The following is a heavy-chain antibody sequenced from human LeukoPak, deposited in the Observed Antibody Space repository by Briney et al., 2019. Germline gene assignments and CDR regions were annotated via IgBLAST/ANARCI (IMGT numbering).Heavy chain of an antibody. V-gene: IGHV3-23*01. CDR1: GFTFSTYG. J-gene: IGHJ4*02. Sequence: GGSLRLSCEASGFTFSTYGMSWVRQAPGKGLEWVSAISGSGGSTYYADSVKGRVTISRDNSKNTLYLQMNSLRAEDTAVYYCAKSEGGWQQLDWGQGTLVTVSS. CDR3: AKSEGGWQQLD. D-gene: IGHD6-13*01. CDR2: ISGSGGST.